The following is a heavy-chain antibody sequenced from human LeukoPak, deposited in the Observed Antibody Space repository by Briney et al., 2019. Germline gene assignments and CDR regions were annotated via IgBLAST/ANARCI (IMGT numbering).Heavy chain of an antibody. V-gene: IGHV4-34*01. CDR3: ARRGTGTTHFDY. D-gene: IGHD1-7*01. J-gene: IGHJ4*02. CDR2: INHSGST. Sequence: PSETLSLTCAVYGGSFSGYYWSWVRQPPGKGLEWIGEINHSGSTNYNPSLKSRVTISVDTSKNQFSLKLSSVTAADTAVYYCARRGTGTTHFDYWGQGTLVTVSS. CDR1: GGSFSGYY.